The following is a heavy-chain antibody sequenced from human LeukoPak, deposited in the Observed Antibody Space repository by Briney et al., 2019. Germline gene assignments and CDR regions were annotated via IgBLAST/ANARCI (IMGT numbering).Heavy chain of an antibody. V-gene: IGHV1-46*01. CDR1: GYTFTSYY. D-gene: IGHD2-2*01. CDR3: ARSPAGYCSSTSCYHFGY. Sequence: ASVKVSCKASGYTFTSYYMHWVRQAPGQGLEWMGIINPSGGSTSYAQKFQGRVTMTRDTSTSTVYMELSSLRSEDTAVYYCARSPAGYCSSTSCYHFGYWGQGTLVTVSS. CDR2: INPSGGST. J-gene: IGHJ4*02.